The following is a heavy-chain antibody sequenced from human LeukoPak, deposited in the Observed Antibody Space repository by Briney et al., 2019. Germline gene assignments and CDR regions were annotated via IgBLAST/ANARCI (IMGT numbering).Heavy chain of an antibody. CDR3: AAGLEAATNMLDYYYYGMDV. Sequence: ASVKVSCKASGFTFSSSAMQWVRQARGQRREGIGWIVVGSGNTNYAQKFQERVTITRDMSTSTAYMELSSLRSEDTAVYYCAAGLEAATNMLDYYYYGMDVWGQGTTVTVSS. CDR2: IVVGSGNT. J-gene: IGHJ6*02. D-gene: IGHD5-24*01. CDR1: GFTFSSSA. V-gene: IGHV1-58*02.